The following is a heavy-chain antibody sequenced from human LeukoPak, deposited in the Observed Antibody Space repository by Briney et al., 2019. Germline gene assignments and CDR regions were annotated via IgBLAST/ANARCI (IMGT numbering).Heavy chain of an antibody. Sequence: SVKVSCKASGGTFSSYAISWVRQAPGQGLEWMGGIIPIFGTANYAQKLQGRVTITADESTSTAYMELSRLRSEDTAVYYCARAQPDYYGMDVWGQGTTVTVSS. D-gene: IGHD1-14*01. CDR1: GGTFSSYA. V-gene: IGHV1-69*13. CDR2: IIPIFGTA. CDR3: ARAQPDYYGMDV. J-gene: IGHJ6*02.